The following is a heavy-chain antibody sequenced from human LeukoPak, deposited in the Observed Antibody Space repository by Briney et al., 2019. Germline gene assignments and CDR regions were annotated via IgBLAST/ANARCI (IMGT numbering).Heavy chain of an antibody. J-gene: IGHJ4*02. Sequence: ASVRVSCKASGYTFSTYGISWVRQAPGQGLEWLGWISGHNDNANYVQAFQDRVTMTTDRSTTTAYMELRSLTSDDTAVYFCARYLGHSSGSKRGFDYWGQGTLVTVSS. CDR3: ARYLGHSSGSKRGFDY. V-gene: IGHV1-18*01. D-gene: IGHD6-19*01. CDR2: ISGHNDNA. CDR1: GYTFSTYG.